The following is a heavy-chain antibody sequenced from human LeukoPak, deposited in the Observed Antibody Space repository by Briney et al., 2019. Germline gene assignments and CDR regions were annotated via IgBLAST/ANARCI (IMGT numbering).Heavy chain of an antibody. Sequence: GGSLRLSCAASGFTFSDYYMSWLRQAPGKGLEWVSFISTDRNTIKYADSVKGRFTISRDNAKNSLYLQMSSLRAEDTAVYYCARFPRFRGGGTFYCDNWGRGTLVTVSS. CDR1: GFTFSDYY. J-gene: IGHJ4*02. CDR2: ISTDRNTI. CDR3: ARFPRFRGGGTFYCDN. D-gene: IGHD3-10*01. V-gene: IGHV3-11*01.